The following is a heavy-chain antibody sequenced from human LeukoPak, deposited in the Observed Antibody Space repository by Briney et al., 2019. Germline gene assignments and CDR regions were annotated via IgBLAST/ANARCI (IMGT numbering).Heavy chain of an antibody. J-gene: IGHJ6*02. CDR2: ISYDGSNK. V-gene: IGHV3-30*18. CDR1: GFTLSSYG. D-gene: IGHD4-11*01. CDR3: AKDRSSKTTYYYYGMGV. Sequence: GGSLRLSCAASGFTLSSYGMHWVRQAPGKGLEWVTVISYDGSNKYYADSVKGRFTISRDNSKNTLYLQMNSLRPEDTAVYYCAKDRSSKTTYYYYGMGVWGQGTTVTVSS.